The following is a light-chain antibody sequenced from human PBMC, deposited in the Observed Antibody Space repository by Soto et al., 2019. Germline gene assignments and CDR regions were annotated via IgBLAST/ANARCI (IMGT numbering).Light chain of an antibody. CDR3: QQYGSSPPT. CDR2: GAS. CDR1: QSVSSSY. Sequence: EIVLKQSPGTLSLSPGERATLSCRASQSVSSSYLAWYQQKPGQAPRLLIYGASSRATGIPDRFSGSGSGTDFTLPISRLEPEDFAVYYCQQYGSSPPTFGQGTKV. J-gene: IGKJ1*01. V-gene: IGKV3-20*01.